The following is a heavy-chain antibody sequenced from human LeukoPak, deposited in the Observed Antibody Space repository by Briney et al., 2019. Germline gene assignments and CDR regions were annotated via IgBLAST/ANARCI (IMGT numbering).Heavy chain of an antibody. Sequence: ASVKVSCKASGYTFTSYGISWVRQAPGQRLEWMGWISAYNGNTNYAQKLQGRVTMTTDTSTSTAYMELRSLRSDDTAVYYCARDKFSAYYYDSSGFQPFDYWGQGTLATVSS. D-gene: IGHD3-22*01. J-gene: IGHJ4*02. CDR1: GYTFTSYG. CDR2: ISAYNGNT. V-gene: IGHV1-18*01. CDR3: ARDKFSAYYYDSSGFQPFDY.